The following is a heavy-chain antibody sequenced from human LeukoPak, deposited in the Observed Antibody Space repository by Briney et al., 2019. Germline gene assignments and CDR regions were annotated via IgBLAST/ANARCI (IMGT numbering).Heavy chain of an antibody. CDR2: ISGSGGST. CDR1: GFTFSSYA. CDR3: ARIQEIMTTPLDHSWLSSYYMDV. D-gene: IGHD2-15*01. V-gene: IGHV3-23*01. J-gene: IGHJ6*03. Sequence: GGSLRLSCAASGFTFSSYAMSWVRQAPGKGLEWVSAISGSGGSTYYADSVKGRFTISRDNSKNTLYLQMNSLRAEDTAVYYCARIQEIMTTPLDHSWLSSYYMDVWGKGTTVTVSS.